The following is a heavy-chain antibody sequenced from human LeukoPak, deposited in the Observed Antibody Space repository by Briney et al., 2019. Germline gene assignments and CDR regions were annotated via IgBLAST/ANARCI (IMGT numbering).Heavy chain of an antibody. CDR2: IYHSGST. CDR3: ASDGRRVASGFDY. CDR1: GYSISSGYY. V-gene: IGHV4-38-2*02. J-gene: IGHJ4*02. Sequence: KPSETLSLTCTVSGYSISSGYYWGWIRQPPGKGLEWIGSIYHSGSTYYNPSLKSRVTISVDTSKNQFSLKLSSVTAADTAVYYCASDGRRVASGFDYWGQGTLVTVSS. D-gene: IGHD5-12*01.